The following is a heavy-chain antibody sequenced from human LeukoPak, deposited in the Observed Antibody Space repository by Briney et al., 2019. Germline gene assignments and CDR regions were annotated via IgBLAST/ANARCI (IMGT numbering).Heavy chain of an antibody. J-gene: IGHJ4*02. CDR2: IWYDGSNK. D-gene: IGHD6-19*01. V-gene: IGHV3-33*01. CDR1: GFTFSSYG. CDR3: ASLAGVFDY. Sequence: PGGSLRLSCAASGFTFSSYGMHWVRQAPGKGLERVAVIWYDGSNKYYADSVKGRFTISRDNSKNTLYLQMNSLRAEDTAVYYCASLAGVFDYWGQGTLVTVSS.